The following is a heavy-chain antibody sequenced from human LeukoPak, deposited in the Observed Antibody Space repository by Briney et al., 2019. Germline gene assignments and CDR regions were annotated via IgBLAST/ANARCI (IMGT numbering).Heavy chain of an antibody. J-gene: IGHJ6*02. D-gene: IGHD1-26*01. Sequence: ASVTVSCTASGYTFTSYGISWVRQAPGQGLEWMGWISAYNGNTNYAQKLQGRVTMTTDTSTSTAYMELRSLRSDDTAVYYCARGRVGATPAYYYYGMDVWGQGTTVTVSS. CDR1: GYTFTSYG. V-gene: IGHV1-18*01. CDR2: ISAYNGNT. CDR3: ARGRVGATPAYYYYGMDV.